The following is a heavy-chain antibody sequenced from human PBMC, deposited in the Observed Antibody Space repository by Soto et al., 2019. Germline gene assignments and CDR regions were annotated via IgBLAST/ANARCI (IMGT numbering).Heavy chain of an antibody. V-gene: IGHV3-11*03. CDR2: ISPGSRYP. D-gene: IGHD3-22*01. CDR3: VRHWDHFDSSGYDFDS. Sequence: TGGSLRLSCAGSGFTFGDSYMSWIRQAPGKGLEWLSYISPGSRYPAYADSVKGRFTISRDNAKRSLYLQMMSLKATDTALYYCVRHWDHFDSSGYDFDSWGQGTPVTVSS. CDR1: GFTFGDSY. J-gene: IGHJ4*02.